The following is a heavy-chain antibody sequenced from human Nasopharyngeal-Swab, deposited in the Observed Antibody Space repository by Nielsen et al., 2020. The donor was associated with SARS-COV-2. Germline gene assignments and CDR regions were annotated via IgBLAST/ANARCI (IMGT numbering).Heavy chain of an antibody. CDR2: IYSGGST. Sequence: GESLKISCAASGFTVSSNYMSWVRQAPGKGLEWVSVIYSGGSTYYADSVKGRFTISRDNSKNTLYLQMNSLRAVDTAVYYCAKDSDSSGDGAVNDYWGQGTMVTVSS. CDR1: GFTVSSNY. J-gene: IGHJ4*02. V-gene: IGHV3-53*01. CDR3: AKDSDSSGDGAVNDY. D-gene: IGHD2-15*01.